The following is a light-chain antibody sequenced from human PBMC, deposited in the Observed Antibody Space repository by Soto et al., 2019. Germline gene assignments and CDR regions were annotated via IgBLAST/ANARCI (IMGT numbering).Light chain of an antibody. V-gene: IGKV1-39*01. CDR1: QSISTY. J-gene: IGKJ3*01. CDR2: AAS. Sequence: DIQTTQSPSSLSASVGDRVTITCRASQSISTYLNWYQQRPAKAPKLLIYAASTFQIGAPSRFGGSRSSTDLTLTISSLEPEDFASYYCPQSYSTPFTFGPGTEVDIK. CDR3: PQSYSTPFT.